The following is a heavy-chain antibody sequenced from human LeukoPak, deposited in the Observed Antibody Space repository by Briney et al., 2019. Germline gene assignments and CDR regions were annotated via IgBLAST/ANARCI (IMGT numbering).Heavy chain of an antibody. J-gene: IGHJ6*02. Sequence: PGGSLRLSCAASGFTFSSYSMNGVRQAAGKGGEGVSAISGSGGSTYYADSVKGRFTISRDNSKNTLYLQMNSLRAEDTAVYYCANSDAWIGPYGMDVWGQGTTVTVSS. D-gene: IGHD3-3*01. CDR1: GFTFSSYS. CDR2: ISGSGGST. V-gene: IGHV3-23*01. CDR3: ANSDAWIGPYGMDV.